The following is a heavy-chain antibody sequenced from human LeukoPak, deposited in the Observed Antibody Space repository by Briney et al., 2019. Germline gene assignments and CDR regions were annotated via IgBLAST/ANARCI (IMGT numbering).Heavy chain of an antibody. V-gene: IGHV3-30-3*01. J-gene: IGHJ3*02. D-gene: IGHD6-13*01. CDR3: ARARSGIAAAGPYDAFDI. CDR1: GFTFSSYA. CDR2: ISYDGSNK. Sequence: GGSLRLSCAASGFTFSSYAMHWVRQAPGKGLGWVAVISYDGSNKYYADSVKGRFTISRDNSKNTLYLQMNSLRAEDTAVYYCARARSGIAAAGPYDAFDIWGQGTMVTVSS.